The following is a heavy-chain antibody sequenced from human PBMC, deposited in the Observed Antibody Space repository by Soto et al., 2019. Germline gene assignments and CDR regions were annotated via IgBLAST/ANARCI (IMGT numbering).Heavy chain of an antibody. CDR3: ARAYYYDSSGDYYYYGMDV. D-gene: IGHD3-22*01. CDR2: IIPIFGTA. Sequence: ASVKVSCKASGGTFSSYAISWVRQAPGQGLEWMGGIIPIFGTANYAQKFQGRVTITADESTSTAYMELSSLRSEDTAVYYCARAYYYDSSGDYYYYGMDVWGQGTTVTVSS. J-gene: IGHJ6*02. V-gene: IGHV1-69*13. CDR1: GGTFSSYA.